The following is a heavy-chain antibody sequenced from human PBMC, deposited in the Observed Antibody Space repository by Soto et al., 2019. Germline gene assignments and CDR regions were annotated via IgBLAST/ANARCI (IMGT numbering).Heavy chain of an antibody. Sequence: GGSLRLSCAASGFTFSSYAMHWVRQAPGKGLEWVAVISYDGSNKYYADSVKGRFTISRDNSKNTLYLQMNSLRAEDTAVYYCARDLNYDSSGYYYWGQGTLVTVSS. CDR2: ISYDGSNK. J-gene: IGHJ4*02. CDR1: GFTFSSYA. V-gene: IGHV3-30-3*01. CDR3: ARDLNYDSSGYYY. D-gene: IGHD3-22*01.